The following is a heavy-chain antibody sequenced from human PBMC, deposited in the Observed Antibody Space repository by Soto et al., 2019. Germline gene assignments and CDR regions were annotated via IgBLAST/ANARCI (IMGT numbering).Heavy chain of an antibody. V-gene: IGHV3-48*03. CDR2: ISSSGSTI. Sequence: EVQLVESGVGLVQPGGSLRLSCAAPGFTFSSYEMNWVRQAPGKGLEWVSYISSSGSTIYYADSVKGRFTISRDNAKNSLYLQMNSLRAEDTAVYYCARAPRIAAAGTRVNWFDPWGQGTLVTVSS. CDR3: ARAPRIAAAGTRVNWFDP. CDR1: GFTFSSYE. D-gene: IGHD6-13*01. J-gene: IGHJ5*02.